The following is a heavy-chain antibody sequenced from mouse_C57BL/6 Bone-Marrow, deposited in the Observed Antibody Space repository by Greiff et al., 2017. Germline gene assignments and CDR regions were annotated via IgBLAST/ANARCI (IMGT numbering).Heavy chain of an antibody. CDR3: ARQEVYYGSSYVYFDY. Sequence: EVQLVESGGGLVKPGGSLKLSCAASGFTFSGYTMSWVRQTPEKSLEWVATFSGGGGNTYYPDSVKGRFTFSRDNAKNTLYMQMSSLRSEDTALYYCARQEVYYGSSYVYFDYWGQGTTLTVSS. CDR2: FSGGGGNT. CDR1: GFTFSGYT. V-gene: IGHV5-9*01. J-gene: IGHJ2*01. D-gene: IGHD1-1*01.